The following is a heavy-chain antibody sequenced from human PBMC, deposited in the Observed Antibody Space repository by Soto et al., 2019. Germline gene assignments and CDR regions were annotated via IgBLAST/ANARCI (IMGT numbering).Heavy chain of an antibody. V-gene: IGHV3-30*18. CDR2: ISYDGSER. D-gene: IGHD3-10*01. CDR3: AKDAVSGSRRVPFNYYGMDV. J-gene: IGHJ6*02. Sequence: QVQLVESGGGVVQPGRSLRLSCAASGFSFSIYGMHWVRQAPGKGLQWVAAISYDGSERYYADSVKGRFTISRDTSNNTLYLQMNSLRAEDTAVYYCAKDAVSGSRRVPFNYYGMDVWGQGTTVTVSS. CDR1: GFSFSIYG.